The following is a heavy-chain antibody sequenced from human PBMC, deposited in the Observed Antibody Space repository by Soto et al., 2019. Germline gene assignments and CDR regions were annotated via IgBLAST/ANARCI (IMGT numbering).Heavy chain of an antibody. D-gene: IGHD1-26*01. CDR3: AKSSSRSGSYPN. CDR2: ISGSGGST. J-gene: IGHJ4*02. V-gene: IGHV3-23*01. Sequence: EVQLLESGGGLVQPGGSLRLSCAASGFTFSSYAMSWVRQAPGTGLEWVSAISGSGGSTYYADSVKGRFTISRDNSKNTLYLQMNSLRAEDTAVYYCAKSSSRSGSYPNWGQGTLVTVSS. CDR1: GFTFSSYA.